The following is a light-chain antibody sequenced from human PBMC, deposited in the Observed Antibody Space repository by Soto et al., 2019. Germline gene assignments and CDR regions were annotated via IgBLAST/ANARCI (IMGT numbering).Light chain of an antibody. Sequence: GCTLSPGTVSLSPGERATLSCRASQTVRNNYLAWYQQKTGQAPRLLIYDASSRATGIPDRFSGGGSGTDFTLTLSRLETEEFAVYYCQQFSSYPLTFGRGTKVDI. CDR1: QTVRNNY. CDR2: DAS. CDR3: QQFSSYPLT. J-gene: IGKJ4*01. V-gene: IGKV3-20*01.